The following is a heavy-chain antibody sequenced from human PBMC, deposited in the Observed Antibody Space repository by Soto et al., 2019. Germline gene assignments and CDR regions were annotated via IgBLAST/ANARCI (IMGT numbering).Heavy chain of an antibody. CDR3: ARPIAAAGTGWFDP. Sequence: PGGSLRLACAASGFTFSIYSMNWVRQAPGKGLEWVSSISSSSSYIYYADSVKGRFTISRDNAKNSLCLQMNSLRAEDTAVYYCARPIAAAGTGWFDPWGQGTLVTVSS. CDR1: GFTFSIYS. V-gene: IGHV3-21*01. CDR2: ISSSSSYI. J-gene: IGHJ5*02. D-gene: IGHD6-13*01.